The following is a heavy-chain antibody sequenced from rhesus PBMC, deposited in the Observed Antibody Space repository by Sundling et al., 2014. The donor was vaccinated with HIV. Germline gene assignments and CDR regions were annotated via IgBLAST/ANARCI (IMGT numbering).Heavy chain of an antibody. V-gene: IGHV1-138*01. Sequence: QVQLVQSGAEVKKPGSSVKVSCKASGYTFTDYYMQWVRQAPGQGLEWMGRINPKTGGTDYAQKFQGRVTMTRDTSTSTAYMELSSLRSEDTAVYYCATGAHFWGQGSPGHRLL. CDR1: GYTFTDYY. CDR3: ATGAHF. J-gene: IGHJ4*01. CDR2: INPKTGGT.